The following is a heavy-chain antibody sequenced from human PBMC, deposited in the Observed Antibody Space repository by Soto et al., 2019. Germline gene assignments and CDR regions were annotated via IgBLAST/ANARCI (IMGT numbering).Heavy chain of an antibody. D-gene: IGHD2-15*01. V-gene: IGHV4-59*01. CDR2: IYDSGST. J-gene: IGHJ2*01. CDR3: ARDLSVAAGFWYFDL. Sequence: PSETLSLTCTVYGRSISSYYWRWIRQPPGKGLEWIGSIYDSGSTNNNTSLKTRFTISVDTSKNQFSLKLSSVTAADTAVYYCARDLSVAAGFWYFDLWGRGTLVTVSS. CDR1: GRSISSYY.